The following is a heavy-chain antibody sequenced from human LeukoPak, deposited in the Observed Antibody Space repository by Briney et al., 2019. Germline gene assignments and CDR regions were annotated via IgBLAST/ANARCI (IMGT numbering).Heavy chain of an antibody. CDR3: ARALYGDYDY. CDR1: GYTFTSYG. V-gene: IGHV1-18*01. D-gene: IGHD4-17*01. CDR2: ISAYNGNT. J-gene: IGHJ4*02. Sequence: GASVKVSCKASGYTFTSYGISWVRQAPGQGLEWMGWISAYNGNTNYAQKLQGRVTMTRNTSISTAYKELSSLRSEDTAVYYCARALYGDYDYWGQGTLVTVSS.